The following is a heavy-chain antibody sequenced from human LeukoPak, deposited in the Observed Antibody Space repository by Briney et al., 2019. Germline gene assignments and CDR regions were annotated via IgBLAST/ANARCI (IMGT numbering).Heavy chain of an antibody. CDR1: GFTFSSYG. D-gene: IGHD2-15*01. CDR2: ISYDGSNK. CDR3: AKDLSGYFDY. J-gene: IGHJ4*02. Sequence: GGSLRLSCAASGFTFSSYGMHWVRQAPGKGLEWVAVISYDGSNKYYAGSVKGRFTISRDNSKNTLYLQMNSLRAEDTAVYYCAKDLSGYFDYWGQGTLVTVSS. V-gene: IGHV3-30*18.